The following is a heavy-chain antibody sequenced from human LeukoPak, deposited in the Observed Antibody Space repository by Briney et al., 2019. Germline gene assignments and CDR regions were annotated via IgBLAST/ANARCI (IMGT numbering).Heavy chain of an antibody. CDR1: GFTFSSYA. D-gene: IGHD1-1*01. CDR2: SSGSGGST. Sequence: GGSLRLPCAASGFTFSSYAMSWVRQAPGKGLEWVSGSSGSGGSTYHADSVKGRFTISRDNSKNMLYLQMHSLRAEDTAVYYCAKGWMKRSLDGFDMWGQGTMVIVSS. V-gene: IGHV3-23*01. CDR3: AKGWMKRSLDGFDM. J-gene: IGHJ3*02.